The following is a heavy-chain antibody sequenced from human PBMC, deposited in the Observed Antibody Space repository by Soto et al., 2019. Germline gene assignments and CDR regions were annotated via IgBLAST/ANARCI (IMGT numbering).Heavy chain of an antibody. CDR3: ARFKSDPGYWGADAFDI. V-gene: IGHV4-4*02. Sequence: QVQLQESGPGLVKPSGTLSLTCAVSSGSISSSNWWSWVRQPPGTGLEWIGEIYHSGSTNYNPSLKSRVTISVDKSKNQFSLKLSSVTAADTAVYYCARFKSDPGYWGADAFDIWGQGTMVTVSS. D-gene: IGHD2-15*01. J-gene: IGHJ3*02. CDR1: SGSISSSNW. CDR2: IYHSGST.